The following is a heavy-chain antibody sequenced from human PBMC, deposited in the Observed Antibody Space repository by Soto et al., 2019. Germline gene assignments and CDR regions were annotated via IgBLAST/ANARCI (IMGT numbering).Heavy chain of an antibody. V-gene: IGHV1-3*01. CDR2: INAGNGNT. D-gene: IGHD2-21*02. Sequence: QVQLVQSGAEVKKPGASVKVSCKASGYTFTSYAMHWVRQAPGQSLEWMGWINAGNGNTKYSQKFQGRVTITRDTSASTDYMALSSLRSEDTAVYFCARSIVVVTAADYWGQGTLVTVSS. CDR1: GYTFTSYA. J-gene: IGHJ4*02. CDR3: ARSIVVVTAADY.